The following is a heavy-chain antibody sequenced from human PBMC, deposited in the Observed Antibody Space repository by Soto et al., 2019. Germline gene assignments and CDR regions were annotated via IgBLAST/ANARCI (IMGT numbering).Heavy chain of an antibody. V-gene: IGHV3-30*03. J-gene: IGHJ4*02. CDR3: SGGGGFGY. CDR1: GFTVSSYG. D-gene: IGHD2-8*02. Sequence: QVQLVESGGGVVQPGRSLRLSCAASGFTVSSYGMHWVRQAPGKGLEWVAVISRDGGTKYYADSVKGRFTISRDNSRKNIFLEMERLGGDGLGGYYCSGGGGFGYLGQGNPVTVSS. CDR2: ISRDGGTK.